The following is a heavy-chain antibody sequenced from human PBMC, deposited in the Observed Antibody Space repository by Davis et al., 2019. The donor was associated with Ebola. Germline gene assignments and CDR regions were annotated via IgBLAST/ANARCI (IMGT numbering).Heavy chain of an antibody. D-gene: IGHD7-27*01. Sequence: GGSLRLSCAASGFTFNSYDMNWVRQAPGKGLEWVSYISSDGTTIYYADSVEGRFTISRDNAKNSLYLQMNSLRAEDTAVYYCARDFLNSGSNYYYYYMDVWGKGTTVTVSS. CDR1: GFTFNSYD. CDR2: ISSDGTTI. CDR3: ARDFLNSGSNYYYYYMDV. J-gene: IGHJ6*03. V-gene: IGHV3-48*03.